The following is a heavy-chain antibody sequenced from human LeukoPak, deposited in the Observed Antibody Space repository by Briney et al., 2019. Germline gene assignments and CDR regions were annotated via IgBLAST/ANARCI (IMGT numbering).Heavy chain of an antibody. D-gene: IGHD2-21*02. CDR3: ARTYCGGDCYAIFDYGMDV. Sequence: GGSLRLSCAASGFTFSNHVLNWVRQTRGKGLEWVSTIGTSGYDTYYTDSVKGRFTISRDNSKNTLYLQMNSLRAEDTAVYYCARTYCGGDCYAIFDYGMDVWGQGTTVTVSS. J-gene: IGHJ6*02. V-gene: IGHV3-23*01. CDR1: GFTFSNHV. CDR2: IGTSGYDT.